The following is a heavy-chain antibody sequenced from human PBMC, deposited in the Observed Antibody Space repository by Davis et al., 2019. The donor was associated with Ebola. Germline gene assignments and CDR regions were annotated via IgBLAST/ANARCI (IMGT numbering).Heavy chain of an antibody. CDR3: AKVRLLGYDTLSGGFD. Sequence: GGSLRLSCAASGFTFSSYGMHWVRQAPGKGLEWVAFIRYDGSNKYYADSVKGRFTISRDNSKNTLYLQMNSLRAEDTAVYYCAKVRLLGYDTLSGGFDWGQGTLVTVSS. CDR1: GFTFSSYG. V-gene: IGHV3-30*02. CDR2: IRYDGSNK. J-gene: IGHJ4*02. D-gene: IGHD3-9*01.